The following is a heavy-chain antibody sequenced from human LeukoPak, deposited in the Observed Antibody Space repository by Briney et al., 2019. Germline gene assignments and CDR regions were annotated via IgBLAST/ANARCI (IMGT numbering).Heavy chain of an antibody. V-gene: IGHV4-39*01. Sequence: PSETLSLTCTVSGGSISSSSYYWGWIRQPPGKGLEWIGSIYYSGSTYYNPSLKSRVTISVDTSKNPFSLKLSSVTAADSAVYCCARRGRSWYGWDYWGQGTLVTVSS. D-gene: IGHD6-13*01. CDR2: IYYSGST. CDR1: GGSISSSSYY. CDR3: ARRGRSWYGWDY. J-gene: IGHJ4*02.